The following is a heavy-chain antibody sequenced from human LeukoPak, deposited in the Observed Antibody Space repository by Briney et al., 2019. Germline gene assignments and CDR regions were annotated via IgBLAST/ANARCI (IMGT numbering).Heavy chain of an antibody. CDR2: ISFSGGST. J-gene: IGHJ3*01. CDR3: ARDIQLST. V-gene: IGHV3-23*01. D-gene: IGHD5-24*01. CDR1: GGSISRSSYY. Sequence: ETLSLTCTVSGGSISRSSYYWGWVRQAPGKGPEWVSLISFSGGSTYYADSVKGRFTISRDNSRDTLYVQMNSLRAEDTAIYYCARDIQLSTWGLGTMVTVSS.